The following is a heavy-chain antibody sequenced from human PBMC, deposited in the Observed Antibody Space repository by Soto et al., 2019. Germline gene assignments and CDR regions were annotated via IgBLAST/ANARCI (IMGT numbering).Heavy chain of an antibody. CDR2: IISIFGTT. CDR1: GGTFSTFA. J-gene: IGHJ6*02. V-gene: IGHV1-69*01. Sequence: QVQLVQSGAEVKKPGSSVKVSCKASGGTFSTFAISWVRQAPGQGLEWMGGIISIFGTTEYAQKFQGRVTIYADESTCTAYRELSSLRSDDTAVYFCATSGECGGDCSVYGMAVWGQGTTVTVSS. D-gene: IGHD2-21*02. CDR3: ATSGECGGDCSVYGMAV.